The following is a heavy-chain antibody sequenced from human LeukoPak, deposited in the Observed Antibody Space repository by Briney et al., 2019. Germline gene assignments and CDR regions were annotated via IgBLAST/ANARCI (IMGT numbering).Heavy chain of an antibody. Sequence: GGSLRLSCAASGFTFSSYSMNWVRQAPGKGLEWVSSISTTSSYIYYADSVKGRITISRDNAKNSLYLQMNSLRAEDTAVYYCARGDYYDSSGYYYEAYWGQGTLVTVSS. J-gene: IGHJ4*02. CDR1: GFTFSSYS. V-gene: IGHV3-21*01. CDR3: ARGDYYDSSGYYYEAY. CDR2: ISTTSSYI. D-gene: IGHD3-22*01.